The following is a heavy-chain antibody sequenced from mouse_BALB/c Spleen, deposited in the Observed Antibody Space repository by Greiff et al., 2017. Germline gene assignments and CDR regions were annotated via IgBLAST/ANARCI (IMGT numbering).Heavy chain of an antibody. D-gene: IGHD2-2*01. CDR1: GFTFSSFV. Sequence: EVKLVESGGGLVQPGGSRKLSCAASGFTFSSFVMHWVRQAPEKGLEWVAYISSGSSTIYYADTVKGRFTITRDKPKNTLFLQMTSLRSEDTAMYYCARVDYGYDWIAYWGQGTLVTVSA. CDR2: ISSGSSTI. J-gene: IGHJ3*01. CDR3: ARVDYGYDWIAY. V-gene: IGHV5-17*02.